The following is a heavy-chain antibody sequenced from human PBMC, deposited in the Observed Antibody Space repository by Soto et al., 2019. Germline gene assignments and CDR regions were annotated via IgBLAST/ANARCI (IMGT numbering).Heavy chain of an antibody. CDR1: GFTFSSYG. CDR3: ARDVLYYDSSGYYHHAGYYFDY. V-gene: IGHV3-33*01. J-gene: IGHJ4*02. CDR2: IWYDGSNK. D-gene: IGHD3-22*01. Sequence: PGGSLRLSCAASGFTFSSYGMHWVRQAPGKGLEWVAVIWYDGSNKYYADSVKGRFTISRDNSKNTLYLQMNSLRAEDTAVYYCARDVLYYDSSGYYHHAGYYFDYWGQGTLVTVSS.